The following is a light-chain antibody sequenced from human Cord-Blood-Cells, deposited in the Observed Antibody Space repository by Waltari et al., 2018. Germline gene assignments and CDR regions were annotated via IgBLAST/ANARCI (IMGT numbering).Light chain of an antibody. CDR3: SSYTSSSTWV. J-gene: IGLJ3*02. V-gene: IGLV2-14*01. Sequence: QSALTQPASVSGSPGQSITIPCTGTTSDVGGYNYVSWYQQHPGKAPKLMIYDVSKRASGVYNRFSGSKSGNTASLTISGLQAEDEADYYCSSYTSSSTWVFGGGTKLTVL. CDR1: TSDVGGYNY. CDR2: DVS.